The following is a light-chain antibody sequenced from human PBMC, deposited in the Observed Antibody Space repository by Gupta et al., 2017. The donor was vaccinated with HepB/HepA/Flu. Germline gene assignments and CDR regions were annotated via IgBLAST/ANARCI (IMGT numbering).Light chain of an antibody. V-gene: IGKV3-15*01. Sequence: EIVMTQSPATLSVSTGERATLSCRASQSVSSNLAWYQQKPGQAPSLLIYGASTRATGIPARFSGSGSGTEFTLTISSLQSEDFAVYYCQQYNNWPRSFGQGTKLEIK. CDR3: QQYNNWPRS. CDR2: GAS. CDR1: QSVSSN. J-gene: IGKJ2*03.